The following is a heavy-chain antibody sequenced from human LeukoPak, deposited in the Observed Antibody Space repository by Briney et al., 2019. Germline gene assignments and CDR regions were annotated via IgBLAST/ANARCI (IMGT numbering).Heavy chain of an antibody. CDR3: ARGFFNDFWSGCYRPHPGWFDP. D-gene: IGHD3-3*01. V-gene: IGHV1-8*01. CDR1: GYTFTSYD. CDR2: MNPNSGNT. Sequence: ASVKVSCKASGYTFTSYDINWVRQATGQGLEWMGWMNPNSGNTGYAQKFQGRVTMTRNTSISTAYMELSSLRSEDTAVYYCARGFFNDFWSGCYRPHPGWFDPWGQGTLVTVSS. J-gene: IGHJ5*02.